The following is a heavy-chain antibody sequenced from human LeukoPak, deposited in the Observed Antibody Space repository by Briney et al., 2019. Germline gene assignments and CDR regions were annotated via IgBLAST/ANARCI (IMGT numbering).Heavy chain of an antibody. CDR2: INHSGST. Sequence: SETLSLTCAVCGGSFSGYYWSWIRQPPGKGLEWIGEINHSGSTNYNPSLKSRVTISVDTSKNQFSLKLSSVTAADTAVYYCARVRGCSSTSCYHYYYYYMDVWGKGTTVTVSS. CDR3: ARVRGCSSTSCYHYYYYYMDV. CDR1: GGSFSGYY. D-gene: IGHD2-2*01. V-gene: IGHV4-34*01. J-gene: IGHJ6*03.